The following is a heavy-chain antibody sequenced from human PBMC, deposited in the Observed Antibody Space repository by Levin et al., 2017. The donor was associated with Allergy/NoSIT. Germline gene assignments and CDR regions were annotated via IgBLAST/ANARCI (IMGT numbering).Heavy chain of an antibody. CDR2: ISSSSSTI. CDR3: ARDSSDCSSTSCYTSADWFDP. Sequence: PGGSLRLSCAASGFTFSSYSMNWVRQAPGKGLEWVSYISSSSSTIYYADSVKGRFTISRDNAKNSLYLQMNSLRDEDTAVYYCARDSSDCSSTSCYTSADWFDPWGQGTLVTVSS. D-gene: IGHD2-2*02. V-gene: IGHV3-48*02. J-gene: IGHJ5*02. CDR1: GFTFSSYS.